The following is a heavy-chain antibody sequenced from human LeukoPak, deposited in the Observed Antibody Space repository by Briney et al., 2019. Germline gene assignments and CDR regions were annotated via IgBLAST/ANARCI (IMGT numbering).Heavy chain of an antibody. D-gene: IGHD6-13*01. J-gene: IGHJ4*02. CDR1: GFTFSSYA. V-gene: IGHV3-23*03. CDR2: IYIDGTT. CDR3: ARGPRYSFY. Sequence: GGSLRLSCAASGFTFSSYAMTWVRQAPGKGLEWISVIYIDGTTYYADSVKGRFTISRDQANNTLYLQMNTLRDEDTAVYYCARGPRYSFYWGQGTLVSVSS.